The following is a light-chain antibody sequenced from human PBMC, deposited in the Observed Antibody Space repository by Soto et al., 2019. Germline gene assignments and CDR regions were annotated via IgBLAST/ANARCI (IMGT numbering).Light chain of an antibody. CDR2: WAS. CDR3: QQYYSTPLT. V-gene: IGKV4-1*01. J-gene: IGKJ4*01. Sequence: DIVMTQSPDSXXXXXXERXXXNXXSXXGVLYSSNNKNYLAWYQQKPGQPPKLLIYWASTRESGVPDRFSGSGSGTDFTLTISSLQAEDVAVYYCQQYYSTPLTFGGGTKVDIK. CDR1: XGVLYSSNNKNY.